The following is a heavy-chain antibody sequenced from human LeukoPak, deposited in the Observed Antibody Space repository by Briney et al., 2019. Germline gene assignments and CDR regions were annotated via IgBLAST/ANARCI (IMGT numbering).Heavy chain of an antibody. Sequence: GGSLRLSRAASGFTFNNYAMNWVRQAPGKGLEWVSVISDSGDRTYYADSVKGQFTISRDNSKNTLYLRMNSLTAEDTAVYYCARSIFGVTHGFDIWGQGTMVTVSS. J-gene: IGHJ3*02. CDR3: ARSIFGVTHGFDI. CDR1: GFTFNNYA. V-gene: IGHV3-23*01. CDR2: ISDSGDRT. D-gene: IGHD3-3*01.